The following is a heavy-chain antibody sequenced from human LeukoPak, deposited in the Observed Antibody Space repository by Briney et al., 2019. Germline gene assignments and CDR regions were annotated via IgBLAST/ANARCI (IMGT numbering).Heavy chain of an antibody. CDR2: IYPADSDT. V-gene: IGHV5-51*01. Sequence: GESLKISCKGSGYPFYNYWVGWVRQIPGKGLEWMGIIYPADSDTTYSPSFRGQVTISADKSINTAYLQLSSLKASDTAMYYCARRPPTVVTLSRDALHIWGQGTMVIVSS. D-gene: IGHD4-23*01. CDR1: GYPFYNYW. CDR3: ARRPPTVVTLSRDALHI. J-gene: IGHJ3*02.